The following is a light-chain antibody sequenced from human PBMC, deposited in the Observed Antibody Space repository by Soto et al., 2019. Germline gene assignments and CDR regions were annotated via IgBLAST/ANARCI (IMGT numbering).Light chain of an antibody. CDR2: GAS. CDR1: QSVSSSY. Sequence: EIVLTQSPGTLSLSPGERATLSCRASQSVSSSYLAWYQQKPGQAPRLLIYGASSRATGIPDRFSGSGSGTDFTLTISRLEPEDLAVYCCQQYGTSPPTFGQGTKVEIK. V-gene: IGKV3-20*01. CDR3: QQYGTSPPT. J-gene: IGKJ1*01.